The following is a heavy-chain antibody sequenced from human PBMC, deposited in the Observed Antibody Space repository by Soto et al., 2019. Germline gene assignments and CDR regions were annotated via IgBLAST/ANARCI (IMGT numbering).Heavy chain of an antibody. CDR1: GFTFRDYY. CDR2: ISSSGSTI. V-gene: IGHV3-11*01. CDR3: ARANSTGMVRGVNGFYYYGMDV. Sequence: GGSLRLSCAASGFTFRDYYMSWIRQAPGKGLEWVSYISSSGSTIYYADSVKGRFTISRDNAKNSLYLQMNSLRAEDTAVYYCARANSTGMVRGVNGFYYYGMDVWGQGTTVTVSS. D-gene: IGHD3-10*01. J-gene: IGHJ6*02.